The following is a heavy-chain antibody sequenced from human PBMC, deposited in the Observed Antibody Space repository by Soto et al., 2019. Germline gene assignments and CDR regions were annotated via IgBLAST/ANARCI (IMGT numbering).Heavy chain of an antibody. D-gene: IGHD2-15*01. CDR1: GFTFSSYS. J-gene: IGHJ4*02. CDR2: ISSSSSYI. V-gene: IGHV3-21*01. CDR3: ARDDGMCGGGSCYGYYFDY. Sequence: GGSLRLSCAASGFTFSSYSMNWVRQAPGKGLEWVSSISSSSSYIYYADSVKGRFTISRDNAKNSLYLQMNSLRAEDTAVYYCARDDGMCGGGSCYGYYFDYWGQGTLVTVSS.